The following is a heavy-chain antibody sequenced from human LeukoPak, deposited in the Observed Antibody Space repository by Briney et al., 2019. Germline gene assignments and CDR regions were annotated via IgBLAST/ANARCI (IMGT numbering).Heavy chain of an antibody. CDR3: ASTYDFWSGTFDY. CDR2: ISYDGSNK. V-gene: IGHV3-30*03. J-gene: IGHJ4*02. D-gene: IGHD3-3*01. Sequence: GGSLRLSCAASGFTFSSYGMHWVRQAPGKGLEWVAVISYDGSNKYYADSVKGRFTISRDNSKNTLYLQMNSLRAEDTAVYYCASTYDFWSGTFDYWGQGTLVTVSS. CDR1: GFTFSSYG.